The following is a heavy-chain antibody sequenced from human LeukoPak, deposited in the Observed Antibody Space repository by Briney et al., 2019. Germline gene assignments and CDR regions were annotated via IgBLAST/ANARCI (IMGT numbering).Heavy chain of an antibody. D-gene: IGHD3-3*01. V-gene: IGHV4-34*01. CDR2: INHSGST. Sequence: LETLSLTCAVYGGSFSGYYWSWIRQPPGKGLEWIGEINHSGSTNYNPSLKSRVTISVDTSKNQFSLKLSSVTAADTAVYYCARQNFWSGYVDYWGQGTLVTVSS. CDR3: ARQNFWSGYVDY. CDR1: GGSFSGYY. J-gene: IGHJ4*02.